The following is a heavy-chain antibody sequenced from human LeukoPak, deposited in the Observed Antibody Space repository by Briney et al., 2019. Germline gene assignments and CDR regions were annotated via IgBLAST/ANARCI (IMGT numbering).Heavy chain of an antibody. CDR3: ARARRFAAAGTTAFDI. Sequence: SETLSLTCTVSGGSISSGDYYWSWIRQPPGKGLEWIGYIYYSGNTYYNPSLKSRLTISVDTSKNQFSLKLTSVTAADTAVYYCARARRFAAAGTTAFDIWGQGTMVTVSS. CDR1: GGSISSGDYY. J-gene: IGHJ3*02. D-gene: IGHD6-13*01. CDR2: IYYSGNT. V-gene: IGHV4-30-4*08.